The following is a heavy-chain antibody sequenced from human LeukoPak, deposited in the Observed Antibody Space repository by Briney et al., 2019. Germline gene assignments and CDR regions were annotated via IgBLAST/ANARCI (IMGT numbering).Heavy chain of an antibody. D-gene: IGHD3-9*01. CDR2: ISYDGSNK. CDR3: ARDKGGYAILTGYYTY. Sequence: GGSLSLSCAASGFTFSRYAMHWVRQAPGKGLEWVAVISYDGSNKYYADSVKGRFTISRDNSKNTLYLQMNSLRAEDRAVYYCARDKGGYAILTGYYTYWGQGTLVTVSS. J-gene: IGHJ4*02. CDR1: GFTFSRYA. V-gene: IGHV3-30*04.